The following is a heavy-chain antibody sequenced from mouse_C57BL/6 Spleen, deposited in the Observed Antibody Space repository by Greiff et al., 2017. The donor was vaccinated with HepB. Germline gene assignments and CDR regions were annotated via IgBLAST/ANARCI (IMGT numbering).Heavy chain of an antibody. J-gene: IGHJ1*03. CDR2: IYPGSGST. CDR1: GYTFTSYW. Sequence: VQLQQSGAELVKPGASVKMSCKASGYTFTSYWITWVKQRPGQGLEWIGDIYPGSGSTNYNEKFKSKATLTVDTSSSTAYMQLSSLTSEDSAVYYCAREGRGYFDVWGTGTTVTVSS. V-gene: IGHV1-55*01. CDR3: AREGRGYFDV.